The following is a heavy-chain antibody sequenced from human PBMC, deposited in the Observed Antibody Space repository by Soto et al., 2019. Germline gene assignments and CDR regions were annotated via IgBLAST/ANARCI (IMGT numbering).Heavy chain of an antibody. CDR1: GGSINSYW. V-gene: IGHV4-4*07. Sequence: SETLSLTCSVSGGSINSYWWSWIRQPAGKGLEWIGRVYSSGTTDYNPSLNSRATMSVETSKNQFSLKLSSVTAADTAVYYCARGIGSYAYGEGYWGQGIQVTVSS. D-gene: IGHD3-10*01. CDR3: ARGIGSYAYGEGY. J-gene: IGHJ4*02. CDR2: VYSSGTT.